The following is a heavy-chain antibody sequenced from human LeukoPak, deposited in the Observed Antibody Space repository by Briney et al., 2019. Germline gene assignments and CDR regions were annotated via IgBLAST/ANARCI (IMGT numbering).Heavy chain of an antibody. J-gene: IGHJ4*02. CDR2: ISYDGSNK. D-gene: IGHD2-8*01. V-gene: IGHV3-30*18. CDR1: GFTFSSYG. CDR3: AKDVFHTYFDY. Sequence: GGSLRLSCAASGFTFSSYGMHWVRQAPGKGLEWVAVISYDGSNKYYADSVKGRFTISRDNFKNTLYLQMNSLRAEDTAVYYCAKDVFHTYFDYWGQGTLVTVSS.